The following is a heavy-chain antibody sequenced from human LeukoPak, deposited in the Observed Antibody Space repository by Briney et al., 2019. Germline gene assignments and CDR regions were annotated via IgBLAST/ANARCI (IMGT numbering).Heavy chain of an antibody. CDR3: ARGPGLRMGAFDI. CDR1: GDTVSINTAA. J-gene: IGHJ3*02. V-gene: IGHV6-1*01. Sequence: SQTLSLTYALSGDTVSINTAAWNWVRQSPSRGLEWLGSTYYRSKWYNDSAVSLKSRITINPDTSKNQFSLQLNSVTPEDTAVYYCARGPGLRMGAFDIWGQGTVVSVSS. D-gene: IGHD4-17*01. CDR2: TYYRSKWYN.